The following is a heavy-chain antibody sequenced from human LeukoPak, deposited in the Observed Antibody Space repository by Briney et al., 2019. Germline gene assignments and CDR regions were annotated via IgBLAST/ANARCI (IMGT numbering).Heavy chain of an antibody. CDR3: TTDGPGASYYYGMDV. Sequence: PGGSLRLSCAGSGFIFSSYAMSWVRQAPGKGLEWVGRIKSKTDGGTTDYAAPVKGRFTISRDDSKNTLYLQMNSLKTEDTAVYYCTTDGPGASYYYGMDVWGQGTTVTVSS. V-gene: IGHV3-15*01. CDR2: IKSKTDGGTT. CDR1: GFIFSSYA. D-gene: IGHD3-10*01. J-gene: IGHJ6*02.